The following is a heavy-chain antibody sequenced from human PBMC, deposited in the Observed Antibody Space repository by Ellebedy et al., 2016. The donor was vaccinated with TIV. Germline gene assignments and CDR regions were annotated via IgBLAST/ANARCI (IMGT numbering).Heavy chain of an antibody. CDR2: IYRGGGTT. Sequence: GESLKISCVGSGFSFSTYATAWVRQTPGKGLEWVSGIYRGGGTTYYADSVKGRFTISRDNSKNTMYLQMNSLRAEDTAIYHCAKDQVGGDGRWVFDLWGQGTMVTVSS. CDR1: GFSFSTYA. D-gene: IGHD3-16*01. J-gene: IGHJ3*01. V-gene: IGHV3-23*01. CDR3: AKDQVGGDGRWVFDL.